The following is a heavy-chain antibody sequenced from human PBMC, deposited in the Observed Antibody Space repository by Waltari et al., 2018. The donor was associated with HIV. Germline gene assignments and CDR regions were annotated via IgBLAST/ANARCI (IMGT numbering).Heavy chain of an antibody. D-gene: IGHD6-13*01. CDR2: ISSSGTFT. CDR1: GFTFNSYC. Sequence: EVQLVESGGGPVKPGGSLRLSCRASGFTFNSYCLHWVRQAPGKGLEWISSISSSGTFTHYADSVKGRFTISRDNANKSVYLQMNSLRAEDTAVYYCARDSRDNSWSLNFFDPWGQGTLVTVSS. V-gene: IGHV3-21*01. J-gene: IGHJ5*02. CDR3: ARDSRDNSWSLNFFDP.